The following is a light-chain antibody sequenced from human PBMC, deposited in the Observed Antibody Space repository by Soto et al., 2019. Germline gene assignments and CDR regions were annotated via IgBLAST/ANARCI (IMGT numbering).Light chain of an antibody. V-gene: IGKV1-5*03. CDR1: QSISIW. Sequence: DIHMTQSPSTLSASVGDRVTITCRASQSISIWLAWYQQKPGKAPNLLIYKTSSLETGVPSRFSGSGSGTEFTLTISSLQPDDFATYYCQQLNDYSWTFGQGTKVEVK. CDR2: KTS. CDR3: QQLNDYSWT. J-gene: IGKJ1*01.